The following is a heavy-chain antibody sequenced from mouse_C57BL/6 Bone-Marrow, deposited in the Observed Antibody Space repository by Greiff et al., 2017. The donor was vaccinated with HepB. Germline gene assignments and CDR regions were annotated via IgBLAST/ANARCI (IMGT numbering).Heavy chain of an antibody. J-gene: IGHJ2*01. Sequence: EVKVVESEGGLVQPGRSMKLSCTASGFTFSDYYMAWVRQVPEKGLEWVANINYDGSSTYYLDSLKSRFIISRDNAKNILYLQMSSLKSEDTATYYCARNYGLDYWGQGTTLTVSS. CDR3: ARNYGLDY. CDR1: GFTFSDYY. V-gene: IGHV5-16*01. D-gene: IGHD1-1*01. CDR2: INYDGSST.